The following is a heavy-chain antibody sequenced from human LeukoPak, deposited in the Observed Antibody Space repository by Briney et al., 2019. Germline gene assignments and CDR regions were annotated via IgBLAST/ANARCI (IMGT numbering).Heavy chain of an antibody. CDR1: GGSISSYY. J-gene: IGHJ5*02. CDR2: IYYSGST. V-gene: IGHV4-59*08. CDR3: ARHSLELERLSWFDP. D-gene: IGHD1-1*01. Sequence: SETLSLTCTVSGGSISSYYWSWIRQPPGKGLEWIGYIYYSGSTNYNPSLKSRVTISVDTSKNQFSLKLSSVTAADTAMYYCARHSLELERLSWFDPWGQGTLVTASS.